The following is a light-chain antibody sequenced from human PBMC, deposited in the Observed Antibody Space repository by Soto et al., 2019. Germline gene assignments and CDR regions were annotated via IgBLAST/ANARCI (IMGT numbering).Light chain of an antibody. CDR3: CSYAGSRTFVV. V-gene: IGLV2-23*03. J-gene: IGLJ2*01. CDR2: EGS. Sequence: QSALTQPASVSGSPGQSITISCTGTSSDVGSRELVSWYQQHPGKAPKLMIYEGSKRPSGASNRFSGSRSGNTASLTISGLQAEDEADYYCCSYAGSRTFVVFGGGTKLTVL. CDR1: SSDVGSREL.